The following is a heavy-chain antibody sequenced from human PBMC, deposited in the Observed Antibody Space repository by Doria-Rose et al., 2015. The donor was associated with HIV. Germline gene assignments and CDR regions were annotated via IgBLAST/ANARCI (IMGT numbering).Heavy chain of an antibody. CDR2: MCSDDER. Sequence: SGPVLVKPTETLTLTCTVSGVSLSSPGMGVSWIRQPPGKALEWLANMCSDDERSYKSSLKSRLTISRGTCKSQVVLTMTDMDPVVTATYYCARIKSSRWYHKYYFDFWGQGTLVIVSA. V-gene: IGHV2-26*01. CDR1: GVSLSSPGMG. CDR3: ARIKSSRWYHKYYFDF. D-gene: IGHD6-13*01. J-gene: IGHJ4*02.